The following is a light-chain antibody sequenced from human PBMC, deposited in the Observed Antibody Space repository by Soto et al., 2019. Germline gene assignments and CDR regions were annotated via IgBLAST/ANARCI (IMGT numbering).Light chain of an antibody. J-gene: IGKJ4*01. CDR2: SAA. Sequence: IQMTQSPSSVSASVGDRVTITCRASQPISSWLAWYQQKPGQPPNLLIYSAATLRSGVPSRFSGSESGTLFTLTSTHLQPEDFATCYCQQASSSPLTFGGETKVEL. CDR3: QQASSSPLT. V-gene: IGKV1-12*01. CDR1: QPISSW.